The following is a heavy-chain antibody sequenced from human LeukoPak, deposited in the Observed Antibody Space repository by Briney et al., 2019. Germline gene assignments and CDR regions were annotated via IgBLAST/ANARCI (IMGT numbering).Heavy chain of an antibody. Sequence: ASVKVSCKASGYTFTSYYMHWVRQTPGKGLEYMEGFDPEEGEAIYAQNFRGRVTMTEDTSTGTAYMELSSLRSEVTAVYYCANGGDILTGYFVDNYYFTNWGQGTLVTVSS. J-gene: IGHJ4*02. V-gene: IGHV1-24*01. CDR3: ANGGDILTGYFVDNYYFTN. D-gene: IGHD3-9*01. CDR2: FDPEEGEA. CDR1: GYTFTSYY.